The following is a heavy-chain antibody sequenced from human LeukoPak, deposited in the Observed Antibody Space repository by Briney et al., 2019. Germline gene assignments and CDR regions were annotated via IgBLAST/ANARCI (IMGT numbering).Heavy chain of an antibody. V-gene: IGHV1-24*01. CDR3: ATFNWNDFLFDY. J-gene: IGHJ4*02. CDR2: FDPEDGET. D-gene: IGHD1-20*01. Sequence: ASVTVSCKVSGYTLTELSMHWVRQAPGKGLEWMGGFDPEDGETIYAQKFQGRVTMTEDTSTDTAYMELSSLRSEDTAVYYCATFNWNDFLFDYWGQGTLVTVSS. CDR1: GYTLTELS.